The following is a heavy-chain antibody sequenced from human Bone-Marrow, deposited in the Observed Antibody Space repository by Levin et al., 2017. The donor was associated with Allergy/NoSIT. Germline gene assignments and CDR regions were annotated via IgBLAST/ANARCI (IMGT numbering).Heavy chain of an antibody. CDR1: GFTFGVYA. Sequence: PGGSLRLSCAASGFTFGVYAMHWVRQAPGKGLEWVSGISWNSYNMVYADSVKGRFTISRDNAKNSLYLQMNSLRAEDTALYYCAKEGIRAAAGMDYDAFDIWGQGTMVTVSS. CDR2: ISWNSYNM. J-gene: IGHJ3*02. V-gene: IGHV3-9*01. D-gene: IGHD6-13*01. CDR3: AKEGIRAAAGMDYDAFDI.